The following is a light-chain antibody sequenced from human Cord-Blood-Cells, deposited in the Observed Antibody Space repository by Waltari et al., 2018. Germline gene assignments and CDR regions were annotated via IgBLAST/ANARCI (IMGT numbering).Light chain of an antibody. CDR3: QQWA. CDR2: GGS. Sequence: EVVVTPSPGTLSVSPGERATLSCRASQSVRRGYLAWDQQKPGQAPWLLIYGGSSRATGIPDRSSGSGSRTEFTLTISRLEPEDFAVYYCQQWAFGQGGKVEVE. CDR1: QSVRRGY. J-gene: IGKJ1*01. V-gene: IGKV3-20*01.